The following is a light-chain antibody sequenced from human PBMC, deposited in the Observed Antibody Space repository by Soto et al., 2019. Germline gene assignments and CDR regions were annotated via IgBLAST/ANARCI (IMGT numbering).Light chain of an antibody. J-gene: IGKJ1*01. CDR3: QQYATSPLT. Sequence: EVVLSQSPGTLSLSPGERATLSCRASQSVSSAYLAWHQQKPGQAPRLLIYGASSRATGIPDRFSASGSGTEFTLTISRLEPEDVAVYYCQQYATSPLTFGHGTKVDIK. V-gene: IGKV3-20*01. CDR1: QSVSSAY. CDR2: GAS.